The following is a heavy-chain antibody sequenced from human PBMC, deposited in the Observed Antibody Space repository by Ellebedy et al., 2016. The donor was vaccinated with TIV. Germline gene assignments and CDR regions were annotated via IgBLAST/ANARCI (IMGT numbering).Heavy chain of an antibody. Sequence: ASVKVSXXASGHTFSSYYIHWVRQAPGQGLEWMGIIFVSGGNANYAQKFQGRLTMTRDTSTNSVNMELSSLRSEDTAVYSCAREPPGHYYFDFWGQGILVTVSS. CDR3: AREPPGHYYFDF. J-gene: IGHJ4*02. CDR2: IFVSGGNA. D-gene: IGHD1-14*01. V-gene: IGHV1-46*01. CDR1: GHTFSSYY.